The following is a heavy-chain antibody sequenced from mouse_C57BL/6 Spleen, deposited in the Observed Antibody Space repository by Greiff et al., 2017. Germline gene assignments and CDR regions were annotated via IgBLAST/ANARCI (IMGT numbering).Heavy chain of an antibody. CDR1: GYTFTSYW. D-gene: IGHD1-1*01. Sequence: QVQLQQPGAELVKPGASVKLSCKASGYTFTSYWMHWVKQRPGRGLEWIGRIDPNSGGTKYNEKFKSKATLTVDKPSSTAYMQLSSLTSEDSAVDYCARWYGSIHYDAMDYWGQGTSVTVSS. CDR2: IDPNSGGT. CDR3: ARWYGSIHYDAMDY. V-gene: IGHV1-72*01. J-gene: IGHJ4*01.